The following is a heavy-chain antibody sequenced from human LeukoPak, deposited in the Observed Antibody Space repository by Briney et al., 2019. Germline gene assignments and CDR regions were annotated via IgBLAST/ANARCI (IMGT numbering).Heavy chain of an antibody. CDR1: GYTFTGCY. CDR3: ARGAPMIVVVTLDYYGMDV. V-gene: IGHV1-2*02. CDR2: INPNSGGT. Sequence: ASVKVSCKASGYTFTGCYMHWVRQAPGQGLEWMGWINPNSGGTNYAQKFQGRVTMTRDTSISTAYMELSRLRSDDTAVYYCARGAPMIVVVTLDYYGMDVWGQGTTVTVSS. J-gene: IGHJ6*02. D-gene: IGHD3-22*01.